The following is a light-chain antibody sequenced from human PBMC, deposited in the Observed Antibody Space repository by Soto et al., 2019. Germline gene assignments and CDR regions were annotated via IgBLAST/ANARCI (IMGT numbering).Light chain of an antibody. CDR2: EVS. J-gene: IGLJ3*02. Sequence: QSALTQPASVSGSPGQSITISCTGTSSDVGGYNYVSWYQQHPGKAPKLMIYEVSNRPSGVSNRFSGSKSGNTASLTIYGLHAEDEADYYCSSYTSSSTRVFVGGTKLTVL. CDR1: SSDVGGYNY. CDR3: SSYTSSSTRV. V-gene: IGLV2-14*01.